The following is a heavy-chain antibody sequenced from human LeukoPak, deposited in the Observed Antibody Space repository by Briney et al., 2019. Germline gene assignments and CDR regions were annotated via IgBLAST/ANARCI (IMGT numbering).Heavy chain of an antibody. CDR2: IDTNTGNP. CDR3: ARNFASDSSLIDH. V-gene: IGHV7-4-1*02. J-gene: IGHJ4*02. CDR1: GYTFKNFV. Sequence: GASAKVSCKTSGYTFKNFVMNWVRQAPGQGLEWMGWIDTNTGNPTYVQRFTGRFVFSVDASVNTAYLQISSLKAEDTAVYYCARNFASDSSLIDHWGQGTLVTVSS. D-gene: IGHD2-21*01.